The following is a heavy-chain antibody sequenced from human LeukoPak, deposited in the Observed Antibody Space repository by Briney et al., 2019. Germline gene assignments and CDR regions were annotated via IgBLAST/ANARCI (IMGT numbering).Heavy chain of an antibody. V-gene: IGHV3-23*01. CDR1: GFTFSSYA. CDR2: ISGSGGST. Sequence: GGSLRLSCAASGFTFSSYAMSWVRQAPGKGLEWVSAISGSGGSTYYADSVKGRFTISRDNSKNTLYLQMNSLRVEDTAVYYCARGVPSGVDYFDYWGQGTLVTVSS. CDR3: ARGVPSGVDYFDY. D-gene: IGHD6-19*01. J-gene: IGHJ4*02.